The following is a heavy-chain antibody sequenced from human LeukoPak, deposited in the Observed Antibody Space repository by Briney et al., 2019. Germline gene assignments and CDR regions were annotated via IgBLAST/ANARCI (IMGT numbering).Heavy chain of an antibody. Sequence: GAPVKVSCKASGGTFRWFAMSCVRHAPGQGLEWMGGIIPLFVTANYAQKIQGSVTITADEFTSTAYMELSSLRSEDTAVYYCARVVTPRYCTSTSCYLKGWFDPWGQGTLVTVSS. CDR1: GGTFRWFA. D-gene: IGHD2-2*01. V-gene: IGHV1-69*13. CDR3: ARVVTPRYCTSTSCYLKGWFDP. CDR2: IIPLFVTA. J-gene: IGHJ5*02.